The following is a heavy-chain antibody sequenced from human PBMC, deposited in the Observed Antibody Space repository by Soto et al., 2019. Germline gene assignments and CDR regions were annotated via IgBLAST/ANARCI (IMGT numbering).Heavy chain of an antibody. CDR2: IAYDGSNT. CDR1: GFIFSRYA. V-gene: IGHV3-30-3*01. D-gene: IGHD3-22*01. J-gene: IGHJ4*02. Sequence: QVQLVESGGGVVQPGRSQRLSCEASGFIFSRYAMHWVRQAPGKGLEWVGVIAYDGSNTYYADSVKGRFTISRDDSKNTLFLQMNSLRAEDTAVYHCARDRERGYSYTYKAPYYYETSGYSYHFDSWGQGTLVTVSS. CDR3: ARDRERGYSYTYKAPYYYETSGYSYHFDS.